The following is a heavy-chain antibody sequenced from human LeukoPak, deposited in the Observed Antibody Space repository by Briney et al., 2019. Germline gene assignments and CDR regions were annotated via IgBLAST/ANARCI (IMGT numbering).Heavy chain of an antibody. D-gene: IGHD1-26*01. V-gene: IGHV1-2*02. CDR3: ARVGELLRTGAFDI. CDR1: GYTFTGYY. J-gene: IGHJ3*02. Sequence: ASVKVSCKASGYTFTGYYMHWVRQAPGQGLEWMGWINPNSGGTNYAQRFQGRVTMTRDTSISTAYMELSRLRSDDTAVYYCARVGELLRTGAFDIWGQGTMVTVSS. CDR2: INPNSGGT.